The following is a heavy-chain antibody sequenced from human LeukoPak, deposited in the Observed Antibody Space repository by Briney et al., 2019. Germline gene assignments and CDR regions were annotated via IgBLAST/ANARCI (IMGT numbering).Heavy chain of an antibody. J-gene: IGHJ6*03. Sequence: GGSLRLSSAAPGFTLNNYAMHWVRQTPHKGLEWVSYIRYDGSNEYYADSVRGRFTISRDNSKDTLYLQMNILRAEDTAVYYCAKEWELVTYYFYYYMDVWGKGTTVTVSS. D-gene: IGHD1-26*01. CDR1: GFTLNNYA. CDR3: AKEWELVTYYFYYYMDV. CDR2: IRYDGSNE. V-gene: IGHV3-30*02.